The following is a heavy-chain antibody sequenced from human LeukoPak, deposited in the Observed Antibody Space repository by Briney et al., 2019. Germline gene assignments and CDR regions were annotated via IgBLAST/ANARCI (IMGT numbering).Heavy chain of an antibody. CDR1: GFTFSSYA. J-gene: IGHJ3*02. Sequence: YPGGSLRLSCAGSGFTFSSYAMNWVRQAPGRGLEWVSNISRSGSDTLYADSVKGRFTISRDNSKNTLYLQMNSLRVEDAALDHCAKGLGGIYAQSRVCDIWGQGTEVTVSS. CDR2: ISRSGSDT. D-gene: IGHD5/OR15-5a*01. CDR3: AKGLGGIYAQSRVCDI. V-gene: IGHV3-23*01.